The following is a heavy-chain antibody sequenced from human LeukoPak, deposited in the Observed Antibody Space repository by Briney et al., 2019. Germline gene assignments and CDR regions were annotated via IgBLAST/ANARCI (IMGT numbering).Heavy chain of an antibody. D-gene: IGHD3-10*01. CDR1: GVPIRRRYYY. V-gene: IGHV4-39*01. Sequence: AETLSLTCTVSGVPIRRRYYYWGWIRQPPGKGLESSGSIYDSGSTYYNPSLKSRVTISVDPSKNHFSLQLNSVTAPDKAVYYCARHYGPWGQGTLVTVSS. J-gene: IGHJ5*02. CDR2: IYDSGST. CDR3: ARHYGP.